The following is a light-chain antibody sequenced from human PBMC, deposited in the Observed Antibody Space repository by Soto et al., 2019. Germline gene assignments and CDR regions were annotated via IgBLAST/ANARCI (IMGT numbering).Light chain of an antibody. CDR3: QQTTSFPLT. J-gene: IGKJ4*01. V-gene: IGKV1-12*01. Sequence: DIQMTQSPSFVAASVGDRVTITCRASQGISGWLAWYQHKPGRAPKLLIHAASSLESGVPSRFSGSGSGTGFTLTISSLQPEDFATYYCQQTTSFPLTFGGGTNVEIK. CDR1: QGISGW. CDR2: AAS.